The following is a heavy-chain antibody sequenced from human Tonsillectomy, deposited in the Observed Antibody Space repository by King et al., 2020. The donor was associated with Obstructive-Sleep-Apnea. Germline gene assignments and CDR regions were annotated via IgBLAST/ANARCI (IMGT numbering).Heavy chain of an antibody. CDR3: ARDIIAVAGDGDY. CDR2: ISSSSSYI. D-gene: IGHD6-19*01. CDR1: GFTFSSYS. J-gene: IGHJ4*02. V-gene: IGHV3-21*01. Sequence: QLVQSGGGLVKPGGSLRLSCAASGFTFSSYSMNWVRQAPGKGLEWVSSISSSSSYIYYADSVKGRFTISRDNAKNSLYLQMNSLRAEDTAVYYCARDIIAVAGDGDYWGQGTLVTVSS.